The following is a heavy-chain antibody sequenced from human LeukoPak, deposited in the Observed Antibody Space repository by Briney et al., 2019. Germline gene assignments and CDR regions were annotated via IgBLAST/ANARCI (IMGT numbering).Heavy chain of an antibody. V-gene: IGHV4-61*02. CDR1: GGSISSGGYY. J-gene: IGHJ5*02. D-gene: IGHD3-22*01. CDR2: IYTSGST. Sequence: PSETLSLTCTVSGGSISSGGYYWSWIRQPAGTGLEWIGRIYTSGSTNYNPSLKTRVTISVDTSKNQFSLKLSSVTAADTAVYYCARGRPGYDSSGYYYVNNWFDPWGQGTLVTVSS. CDR3: ARGRPGYDSSGYYYVNNWFDP.